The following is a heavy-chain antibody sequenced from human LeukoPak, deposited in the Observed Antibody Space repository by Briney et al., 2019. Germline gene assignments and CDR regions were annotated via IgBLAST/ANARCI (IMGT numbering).Heavy chain of an antibody. CDR2: IGSDNMP. V-gene: IGHV3-23*05. CDR1: GFTFSAYA. J-gene: IGHJ6*02. Sequence: GGSLRLSCEASGFTFSAYAMTWVRQAPGQGLEWVSSIGSDNMPHYSESVKGRFAISRDNSKSMLFLQLNSLRAEDTALYYCARNYYGSGSYSRVGYYGLDVWGQGTTVTVSS. D-gene: IGHD3-10*01. CDR3: ARNYYGSGSYSRVGYYGLDV.